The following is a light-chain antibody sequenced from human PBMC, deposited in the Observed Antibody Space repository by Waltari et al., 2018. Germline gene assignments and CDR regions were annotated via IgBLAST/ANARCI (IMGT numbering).Light chain of an antibody. CDR2: AAS. CDR1: KGISSY. Sequence: SQLTQSPSFLSASVGNRVTLTCRASKGISSYLAWYQQKPGKDPKLLIYAASTLQSGVPSRFSGSGSGTEFTLTISSLQPEDFATYYCQQLNSLFGQGTRLEIK. J-gene: IGKJ5*01. V-gene: IGKV1-9*01. CDR3: QQLNSL.